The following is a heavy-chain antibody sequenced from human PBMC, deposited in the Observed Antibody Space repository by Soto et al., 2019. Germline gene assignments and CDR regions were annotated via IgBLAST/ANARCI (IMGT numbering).Heavy chain of an antibody. V-gene: IGHV3-7*01. CDR2: IKQDGNEK. CDR1: GFPFSDYF. Sequence: PASGFPFSDYFMTWVRQAPGKGLEWVATIKQDGNEKYYVDSVRGRFTISRDNPKNSLYLQTNGLRSEDTAVYYCAIGHWLGKWGPGTLVTVSS. D-gene: IGHD6-19*01. J-gene: IGHJ4*01. CDR3: AIGHWLGK.